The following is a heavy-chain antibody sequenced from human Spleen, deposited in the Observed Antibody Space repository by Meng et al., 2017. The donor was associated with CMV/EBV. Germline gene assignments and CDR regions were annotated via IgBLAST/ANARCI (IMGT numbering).Heavy chain of an antibody. Sequence: CPASGFTVSTTYISCVRQAPRKRLELLSVISSGSSTSYSDSLQGRFTISSANSKNTLYLPMNSLIAEDTAVYSCARDRGYYDFSFDPWGQGTLLTVSS. J-gene: IGHJ5*02. V-gene: IGHV3-53*01. CDR3: ARDRGYYDFSFDP. CDR2: ISSGSST. D-gene: IGHD3-3*01. CDR1: GFTVSTTY.